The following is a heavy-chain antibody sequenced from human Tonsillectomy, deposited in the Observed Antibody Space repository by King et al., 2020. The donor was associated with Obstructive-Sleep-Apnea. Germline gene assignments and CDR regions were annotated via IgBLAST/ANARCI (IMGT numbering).Heavy chain of an antibody. CDR2: INHSGST. Sequence: VQLQQWGAGLLKPSETLSLTCGVFGGSFTDYYWTSIRQPPGKGLEWIGEINHSGSTNYNPSLKSRVTISVDTSKNQFSLKLSSVTAADTAVYYCARGSGATAVKWFDPWGQGTLVTVSS. CDR1: GGSFTDYY. J-gene: IGHJ5*02. D-gene: IGHD6-13*01. CDR3: ARGSGATAVKWFDP. V-gene: IGHV4-34*01.